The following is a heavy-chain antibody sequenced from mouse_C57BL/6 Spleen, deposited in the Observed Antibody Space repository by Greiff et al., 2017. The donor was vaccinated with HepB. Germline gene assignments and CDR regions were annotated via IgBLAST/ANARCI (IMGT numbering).Heavy chain of an antibody. V-gene: IGHV5-6*01. CDR1: GFTFSSYG. CDR2: ISSGGSYT. D-gene: IGHD1-1*01. Sequence: EVQRVESGGDLVKPGGSLKLSCAASGFTFSSYGMSWVRQTPDKRLEWVATISSGGSYTYYPDSVKGRFTISRDNAKNTLYLQMSSLKSEDTAMYYCARYYGSSPSFAYWGQGTLVTVSA. CDR3: ARYYGSSPSFAY. J-gene: IGHJ3*01.